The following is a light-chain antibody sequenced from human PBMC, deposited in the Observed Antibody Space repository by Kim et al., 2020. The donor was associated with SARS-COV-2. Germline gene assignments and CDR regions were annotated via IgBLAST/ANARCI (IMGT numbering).Light chain of an antibody. V-gene: IGKV1-16*01. Sequence: ASVGDRVTITCRASQGVANNLAWFRQKTGEAPKSLIFLASNLQSGVPLRFSGTGSGTQFSLTIGGLQPEDFAIYYCQQYHTYPHTFGGGTKVDIK. CDR3: QQYHTYPHT. CDR1: QGVANN. CDR2: LAS. J-gene: IGKJ4*01.